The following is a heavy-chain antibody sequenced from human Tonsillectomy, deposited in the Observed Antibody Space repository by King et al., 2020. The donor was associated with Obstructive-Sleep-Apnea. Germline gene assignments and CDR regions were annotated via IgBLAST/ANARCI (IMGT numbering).Heavy chain of an antibody. CDR1: GFIFSSYA. D-gene: IGHD2/OR15-2a*01. CDR2: ILYDGSNK. V-gene: IGHV3-30*04. Sequence: VQLVESGGGVVQPGRSLRLSCAASGFIFSSYAMHWVRQAPGKGLEVVAVILYDGSNKYYAESVKGRFTVSRDNSKNTLYLQMNSLRAEDTAVYYCASGYYPDYWGQGILVTVSS. J-gene: IGHJ4*02. CDR3: ASGYYPDY.